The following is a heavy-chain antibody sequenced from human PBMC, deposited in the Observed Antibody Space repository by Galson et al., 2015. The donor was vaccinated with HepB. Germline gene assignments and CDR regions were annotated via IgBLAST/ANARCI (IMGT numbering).Heavy chain of an antibody. V-gene: IGHV3-21*01. Sequence: SLRLSCAASGFTLSSYSMNWVRQAPGKGLEWVSSIGSSSGYIYYADSMKGRFTISRVNAKNSVYLQMNSLRAEDTAVYYCAREADNWNYVSYYYYGMDVWGQGTTVTVSS. CDR3: AREADNWNYVSYYYYGMDV. J-gene: IGHJ6*02. D-gene: IGHD1-7*01. CDR1: GFTLSSYS. CDR2: IGSSSGYI.